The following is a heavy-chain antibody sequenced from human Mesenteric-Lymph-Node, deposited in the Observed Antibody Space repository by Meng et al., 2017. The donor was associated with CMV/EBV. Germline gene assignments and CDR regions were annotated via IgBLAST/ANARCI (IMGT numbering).Heavy chain of an antibody. V-gene: IGHV3-9*01. D-gene: IGHD1-26*01. CDR1: GFTFDDYA. Sequence: GGSLSLSCAASGFTFDDYAMYWVRQAPGKGLEWVSGITWNSDNIGYADSVKGRFTISRDNAKNSLYLQMNSLRAEDTALYYCARGVGGPGFDYWGQGTLVTVSS. J-gene: IGHJ4*02. CDR3: ARGVGGPGFDY. CDR2: ITWNSDNI.